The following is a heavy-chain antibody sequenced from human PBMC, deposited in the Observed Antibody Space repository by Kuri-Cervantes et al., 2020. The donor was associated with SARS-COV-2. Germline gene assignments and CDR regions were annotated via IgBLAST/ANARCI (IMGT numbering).Heavy chain of an antibody. D-gene: IGHD1-1*01. CDR2: VYHTGGA. Sequence: SETLSLTCAVSDDSLSSGPYSWSWIRQPPGKGLEWIGNVYHTGGAYYNPSLKSRGAISVDRSKNQFSLNLSSVTAADTAVYYCARTHDTNNWIDPWGQGTLVTVSS. V-gene: IGHV4-30-2*01. CDR3: ARTHDTNNWIDP. J-gene: IGHJ5*02. CDR1: DDSLSSGPYS.